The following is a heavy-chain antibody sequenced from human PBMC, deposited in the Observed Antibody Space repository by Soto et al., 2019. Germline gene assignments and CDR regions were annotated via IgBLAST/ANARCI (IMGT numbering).Heavy chain of an antibody. D-gene: IGHD2-15*01. CDR3: ARVREEVAGYFQH. CDR1: GFTFSDYY. CDR2: ITGSGSVI. J-gene: IGHJ1*01. V-gene: IGHV3-11*01. Sequence: QVQLVESGGGLVKPGGSLRLSCAASGFTFSDYYMSWIRQAPGKGLEWVSYITGSGSVIHYADAVKGRFTITRDNANNSLYLQMNSLRAEDTAEYYCARVREEVAGYFQHWGQGTLVTVSS.